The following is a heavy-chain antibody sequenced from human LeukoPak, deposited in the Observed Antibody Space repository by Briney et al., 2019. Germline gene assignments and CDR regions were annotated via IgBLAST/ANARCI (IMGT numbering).Heavy chain of an antibody. Sequence: GGSLRLSCAASGFTFSSYWMSWVRQAPGKGLEWVANIKQDGSEKYYVDSVKGRFTISRDNAKNSLYLQTNSLRAEGTAVYYCARDPPMVRGGARVDRYYYGMDVWGQGTTVTVSS. CDR2: IKQDGSEK. CDR1: GFTFSSYW. D-gene: IGHD3-10*01. V-gene: IGHV3-7*01. CDR3: ARDPPMVRGGARVDRYYYGMDV. J-gene: IGHJ6*02.